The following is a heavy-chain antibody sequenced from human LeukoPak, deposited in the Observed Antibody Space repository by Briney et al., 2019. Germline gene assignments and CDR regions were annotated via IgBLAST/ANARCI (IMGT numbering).Heavy chain of an antibody. D-gene: IGHD3-3*01. CDR1: GGTFSSYA. Sequence: ASVKVSCKASGGTFSSYAISWVRQATGQGLEWMGWMNPNSGNTGYAQKFQGRVTMTRKTSISTAYMELSSLRSEDTAVYYCARSLAPDFWSLYYYYYYMDVWGKGTTVTVSS. V-gene: IGHV1-8*02. CDR3: ARSLAPDFWSLYYYYYYMDV. J-gene: IGHJ6*03. CDR2: MNPNSGNT.